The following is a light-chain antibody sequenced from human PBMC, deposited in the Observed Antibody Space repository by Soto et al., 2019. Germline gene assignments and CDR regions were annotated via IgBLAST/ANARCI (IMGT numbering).Light chain of an antibody. CDR1: QIINGW. CDR2: KAA. CDR3: QQYNHYST. V-gene: IGKV1-5*03. J-gene: IGKJ1*01. Sequence: DIQRTQSPSTLSASVGDRVTITCRARQIINGWLAWYQQTPGKAPKLLIYKAASLESGVPSRFSGSGSGTEFTITIRSLQPDDVAAYYCQQYNHYSTFGQGTKVEVK.